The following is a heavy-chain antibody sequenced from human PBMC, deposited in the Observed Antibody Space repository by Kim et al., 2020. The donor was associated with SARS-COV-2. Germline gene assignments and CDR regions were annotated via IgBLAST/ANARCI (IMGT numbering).Heavy chain of an antibody. Sequence: GGSLRLSCAASGFSFSTYYMNWVRQAPGKGLEWVSIIYRGSPSIHEAASVKRRITTSRDTAKNSLFQQMDRRRAEDAAVYYCAGELVYEFDYWGQRPLVT. CDR1: GFSFSTYY. CDR3: AGELVYEFDY. D-gene: IGHD3-22*01. V-gene: IGHV3-21*01. J-gene: IGHJ4*02. CDR2: IYRGSPSI.